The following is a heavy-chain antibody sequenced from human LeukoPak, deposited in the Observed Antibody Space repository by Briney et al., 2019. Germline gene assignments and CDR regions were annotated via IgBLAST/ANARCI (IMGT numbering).Heavy chain of an antibody. J-gene: IGHJ4*02. CDR3: ARERAEFYYDFWSGYPGGDY. V-gene: IGHV3-48*02. Sequence: GESLRLSCAASGFTFSSYSMNWVRQAPGKGLEWVSYISSSSSTIYYADSVKGRFTISRDNAKNSLYLQMNSLRDEDTAVYYCARERAEFYYDFWSGYPGGDYWGQGTLVTVSS. D-gene: IGHD3-3*01. CDR1: GFTFSSYS. CDR2: ISSSSSTI.